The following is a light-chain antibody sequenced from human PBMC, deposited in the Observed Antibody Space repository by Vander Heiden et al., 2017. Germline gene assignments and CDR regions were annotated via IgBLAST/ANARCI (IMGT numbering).Light chain of an antibody. V-gene: IGKV4-1*01. CDR1: QSILYSSNNKNY. CDR3: QQDDTTPRT. CDR2: WAS. J-gene: IGKJ1*01. Sequence: DIVMTQSPDSLAVSLGERATINCKSSQSILYSSNNKNYLAWYQQKPRQPPKLLIYWASTRESGVPDRFSGSGSGTDFTLTINSLHAEDVAVYYCQQDDTTPRTFGQGTKVELK.